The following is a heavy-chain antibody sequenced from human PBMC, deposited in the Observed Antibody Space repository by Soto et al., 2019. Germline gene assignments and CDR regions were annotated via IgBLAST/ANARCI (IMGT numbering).Heavy chain of an antibody. CDR3: AGTTSHQWYYMDV. CDR2: TYYRSRWYN. Sequence: QVQLQESGPGLVKPSQTLSLTCAISGDRVSSNSAAWNWIRLSPSRGLEWLERTYYRSRWYNDYAVSVRSRITVNPDTSKNQFSLQLTSVTPEDTAVYYCAGTTSHQWYYMDVWGKGTTVTVSS. J-gene: IGHJ6*03. D-gene: IGHD1-7*01. V-gene: IGHV6-1*01. CDR1: GDRVSSNSAA.